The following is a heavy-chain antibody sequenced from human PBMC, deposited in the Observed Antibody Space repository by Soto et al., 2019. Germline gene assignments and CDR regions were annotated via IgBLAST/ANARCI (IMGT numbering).Heavy chain of an antibody. V-gene: IGHV3-21*06. J-gene: IGHJ4*02. CDR2: ISSGGNDI. Sequence: SCKASGYTFTGYYMHWVRQAPGKGLEWVSSISSGGNDISYAESVEGRFFTSRDNVNNVLYLDINNLRPEDTAVYYCARMAYWGQGTLVTVSS. CDR1: GYTFTGYY. CDR3: ARMAY.